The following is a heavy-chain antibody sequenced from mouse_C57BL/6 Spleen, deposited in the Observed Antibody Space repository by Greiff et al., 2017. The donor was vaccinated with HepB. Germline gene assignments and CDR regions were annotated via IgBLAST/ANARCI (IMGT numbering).Heavy chain of an antibody. CDR1: GYTFTSYW. Sequence: QVQLQQPGAELVKPGASVKLSCKASGYTFTSYWMHWVKQRPGQGLEWIGMIHPNSGSTNYNEKFKSKATLTVDKSSSTAYMQHSSLTSEDSAVYYCARFDDAAMDYWGQGTSVTVSS. V-gene: IGHV1-64*01. J-gene: IGHJ4*01. CDR2: IHPNSGST. CDR3: ARFDDAAMDY. D-gene: IGHD2-12*01.